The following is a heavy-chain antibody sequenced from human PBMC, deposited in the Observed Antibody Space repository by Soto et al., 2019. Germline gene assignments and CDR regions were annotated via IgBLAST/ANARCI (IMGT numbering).Heavy chain of an antibody. D-gene: IGHD6-6*01. CDR3: ARAPYSSSSFFFDY. CDR1: GGTFSNYT. CDR2: IIPVFGTT. V-gene: IGHV1-69*13. J-gene: IGHJ4*02. Sequence: ASVKVSCKASGGTFSNYTISWVRQAPGQGLEWMGGIIPVFGTTDYEQKFQGRVTITADGSTSTAYMKLSSLRSADTAVYYCARAPYSSSSFFFDYWGQGTPVTVSS.